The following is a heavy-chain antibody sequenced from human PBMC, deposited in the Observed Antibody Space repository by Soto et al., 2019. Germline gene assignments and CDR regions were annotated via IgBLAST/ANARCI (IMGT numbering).Heavy chain of an antibody. J-gene: IGHJ4*02. D-gene: IGHD3-10*01. CDR1: GGTFSIYA. CDR2: IIPIFGTA. V-gene: IGHV1-69*13. CDR3: ATSGFPFDY. Sequence: ASVKVSCPASGGTFSIYAISLVRQAPGQGLEWMGGIIPIFGTANYAQKFQGRVTITADESTSTAYMELSSLRSEDTAVYYCATSGFPFDYWGQGTLVTVSS.